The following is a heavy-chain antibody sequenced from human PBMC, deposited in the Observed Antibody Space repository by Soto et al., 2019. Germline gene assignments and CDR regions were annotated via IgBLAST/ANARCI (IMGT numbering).Heavy chain of an antibody. J-gene: IGHJ5*02. CDR2: IYYSGST. Sequence: QVQLQESGPGLVKPSQTLSLTCTVSGGSISSGGYYWSWIRQHPGKGLEWIGYIYYSGSTYYNPSFKSRVTISVDTSKNQFSLKLSSVTAADPAVYYCARGRPPDDWYSSGWEWFDPWGQGTLVTVSS. CDR3: ARGRPPDDWYSSGWEWFDP. D-gene: IGHD6-19*01. V-gene: IGHV4-31*03. CDR1: GGSISSGGYY.